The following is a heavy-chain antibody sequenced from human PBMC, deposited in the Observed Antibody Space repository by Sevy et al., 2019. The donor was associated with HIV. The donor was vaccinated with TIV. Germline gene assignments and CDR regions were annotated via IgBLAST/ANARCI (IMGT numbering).Heavy chain of an antibody. V-gene: IGHV1-69*06. CDR1: GGTFSSYA. J-gene: IGHJ3*02. Sequence: SVKVSCKASGGTFSSYAISWVRQAPGQGLEWMGGIIPIFGTANYAQKFQGRVTITADKSTSTAYMELSSLRSEDTAVYYCARGIGIAVAETEAFDIWGQGTMVTVSS. CDR2: IIPIFGTA. D-gene: IGHD6-19*01. CDR3: ARGIGIAVAETEAFDI.